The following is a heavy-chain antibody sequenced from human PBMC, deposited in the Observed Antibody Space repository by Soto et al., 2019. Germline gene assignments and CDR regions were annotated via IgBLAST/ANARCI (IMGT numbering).Heavy chain of an antibody. J-gene: IGHJ5*02. Sequence: EAQMLESGGGSVHPGGSLRLSCAASGFTFSTYAVAWVRQSPGKGLEWVSSISASGGDTWYADSVKGRFTISRDNSKNTLYLQMNSLRVEDTAVYYCARRPTATASWGQGTLVTVSS. D-gene: IGHD1-1*01. CDR3: ARRPTATAS. CDR1: GFTFSTYA. V-gene: IGHV3-23*01. CDR2: ISASGGDT.